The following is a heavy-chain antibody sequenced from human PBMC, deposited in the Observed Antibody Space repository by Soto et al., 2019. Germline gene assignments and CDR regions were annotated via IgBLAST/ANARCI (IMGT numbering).Heavy chain of an antibody. V-gene: IGHV4-31*03. CDR2: IYYSGST. CDR3: ARDLLVRGTHYGMDV. Sequence: QVQLQESGPGLVKPSQTLSLTCTVSGGSISSGGYYWSWIRQHPGKGLEWIGYIYYSGSTYYNPYLKSRITISVHTSKNQFPLTLSSGTAAQTAVYYCARDLLVRGTHYGMDVWGQGTTVTVSS. CDR1: GGSISSGGYY. J-gene: IGHJ6*02. D-gene: IGHD3-10*01.